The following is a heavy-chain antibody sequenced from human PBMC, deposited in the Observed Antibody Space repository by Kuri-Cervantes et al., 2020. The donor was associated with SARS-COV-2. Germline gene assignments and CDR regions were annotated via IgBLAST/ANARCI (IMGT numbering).Heavy chain of an antibody. D-gene: IGHD5-12*01. V-gene: IGHV3-21*01. J-gene: IGHJ6*02. CDR3: ARDPEWLRYYYGMDV. Sequence: GGSLRLSCAASGFTFSSYSMNWVHQAPGKGLEWVSSISSSSSYIYYADSVKGRFTISRDNAKNSLYLQMNSLRAEDTAVYYCARDPEWLRYYYGMDVWGQGTTVTVSS. CDR1: GFTFSSYS. CDR2: ISSSSSYI.